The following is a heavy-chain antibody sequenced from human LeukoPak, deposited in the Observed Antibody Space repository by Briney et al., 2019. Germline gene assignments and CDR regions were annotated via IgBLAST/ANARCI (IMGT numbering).Heavy chain of an antibody. CDR3: ARHEDKNWFDP. J-gene: IGHJ5*02. Sequence: GEYLKISCKGSGYSFSNYWIGWVRQMPGKGLEWMGIIYPGDSDTRYSPSFQGQVTISADKSITTAYLQWSSLKASDTAMYYCARHEDKNWFDPWGQGTLVTVSS. V-gene: IGHV5-51*01. CDR2: IYPGDSDT. D-gene: IGHD2/OR15-2a*01. CDR1: GYSFSNYW.